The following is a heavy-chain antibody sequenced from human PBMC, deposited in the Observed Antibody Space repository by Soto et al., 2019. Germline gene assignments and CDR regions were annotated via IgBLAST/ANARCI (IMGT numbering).Heavy chain of an antibody. CDR2: FDPEDGET. Sequence: GASVKVSCKVSGYTLTELSMHWVRHAPGKGLEWMGGFDPEDGETIYAQKFQGRVTMTEDTSTDTAYMELSSLRSEDTAVYYCATGPTYYYDSSGYYPFDYWGQGTLVTVSS. J-gene: IGHJ4*02. CDR1: GYTLTELS. CDR3: ATGPTYYYDSSGYYPFDY. D-gene: IGHD3-22*01. V-gene: IGHV1-24*01.